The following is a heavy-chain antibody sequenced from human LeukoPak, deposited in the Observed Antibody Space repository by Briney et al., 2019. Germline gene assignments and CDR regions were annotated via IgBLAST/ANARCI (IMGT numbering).Heavy chain of an antibody. CDR2: ISWNSGSI. V-gene: IGHV3-9*01. J-gene: IGHJ6*04. CDR3: AKDLGRYSSSWYATPDV. D-gene: IGHD6-13*01. CDR1: GLTFDDYA. Sequence: GGSLRLSCAASGLTFDDYAMHWVRQAPGKGLEWVSGISWNSGSIGYADSVKGRFTISRDNAKNSLYLQMNSLRAEDTALYYCAKDLGRYSSSWYATPDVWGKGTTVTVSS.